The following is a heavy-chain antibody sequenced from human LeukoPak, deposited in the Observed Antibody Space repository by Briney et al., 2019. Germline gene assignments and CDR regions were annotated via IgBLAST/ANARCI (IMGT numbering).Heavy chain of an antibody. CDR2: ISYDGSNK. D-gene: IGHD3-10*01. CDR1: GFTFSSYS. Sequence: GGSLRLSCAASGFTFSSYSMHWVRQAPGKGLEWVAVISYDGSNKYYADSVKGRFTISRDNSKNTLYLQMNSLRAEDTAVYYCAKGRILGSYYSPLDYWGQGTLVTVSS. V-gene: IGHV3-30*18. J-gene: IGHJ4*02. CDR3: AKGRILGSYYSPLDY.